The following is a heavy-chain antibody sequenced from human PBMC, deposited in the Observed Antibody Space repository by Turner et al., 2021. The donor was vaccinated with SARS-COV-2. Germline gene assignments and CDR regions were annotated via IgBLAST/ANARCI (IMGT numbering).Heavy chain of an antibody. CDR1: GFTFSIYW. J-gene: IGHJ6*02. D-gene: IGHD3-16*01. Sequence: EVQLVESGGGLVQRGGSLRLSCAASGFTFSIYWMSWVRQAPGKGLEWVANIKQDGSEKYYVDSVKGRFTISRDNAKNSLYLQMNSLRAEDTAVYYCARDLVSNGMDVWGQGTTVTVSS. CDR2: IKQDGSEK. V-gene: IGHV3-7*03. CDR3: ARDLVSNGMDV.